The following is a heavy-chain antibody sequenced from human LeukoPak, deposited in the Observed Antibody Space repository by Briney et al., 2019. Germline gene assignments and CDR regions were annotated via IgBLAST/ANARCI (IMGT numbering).Heavy chain of an antibody. CDR1: GFTFSSYG. CDR2: IWYDGSNK. V-gene: IGHV3-33*01. D-gene: IGHD3-10*01. Sequence: GRSLRLSCAASGFTFSSYGMHWVRQAPGKGLEWVAVIWYDGSNKYYADSVKGRFTISRDNSKNTLYLQMNSLRAEDTAVYYCAAGTGSYDHGDYWGQGTLVTVSS. J-gene: IGHJ4*02. CDR3: AAGTGSYDHGDY.